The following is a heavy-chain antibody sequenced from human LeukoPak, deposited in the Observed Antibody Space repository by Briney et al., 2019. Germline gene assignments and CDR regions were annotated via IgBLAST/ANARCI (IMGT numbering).Heavy chain of an antibody. J-gene: IGHJ3*02. CDR1: GFTFSSYE. CDR3: AKGKDYYDSSGYYDAFDI. D-gene: IGHD3-22*01. V-gene: IGHV3-48*03. Sequence: GGSLRLSCAASGFTFSSYEMNWVRQAPGKGLEWVSYISSSGSTIYYADSVKGRFTISRDNAKNSLYLQMNSLRAEDMALYYCAKGKDYYDSSGYYDAFDIWGQGTMVTVSS. CDR2: ISSSGSTI.